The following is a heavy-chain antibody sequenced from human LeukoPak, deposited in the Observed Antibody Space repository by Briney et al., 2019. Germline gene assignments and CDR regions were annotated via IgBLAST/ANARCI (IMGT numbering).Heavy chain of an antibody. CDR2: INPNSGGT. J-gene: IGHJ4*02. D-gene: IGHD3-10*01. CDR3: ARDGGSLLWFGELSPYYFDY. Sequence: ASVKVSCRASGYTFIAYYMHWVRQAPGQGLEWMGWINPNSGGTNYAQKFQGGVTMTRDTSISTAYMELSRLRSDDTAVYYCARDGGSLLWFGELSPYYFDYWGQGTLVTVSS. V-gene: IGHV1-2*02. CDR1: GYTFIAYY.